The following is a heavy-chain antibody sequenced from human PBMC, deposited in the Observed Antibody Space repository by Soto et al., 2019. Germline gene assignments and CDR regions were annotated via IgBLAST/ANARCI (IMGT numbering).Heavy chain of an antibody. CDR2: MNPNSCNT. J-gene: IGHJ3*02. V-gene: IGHV1-8*01. D-gene: IGHD3-16*01. Sequence: QVQLVQSGAEVKKPGASVKVSCKASGYTFTSYDINWVRQATGQGLEWMGWMNPNSCNTGYAQKFQGRVTMTRNTSIRTADMEPSSLRSEDTAVYYCASSRGGGRDAFDIWGQGTMVTVSS. CDR1: GYTFTSYD. CDR3: ASSRGGGRDAFDI.